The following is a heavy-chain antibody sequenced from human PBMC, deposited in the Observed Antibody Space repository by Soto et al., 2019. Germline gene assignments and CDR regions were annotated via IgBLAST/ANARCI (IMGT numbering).Heavy chain of an antibody. V-gene: IGHV3-33*01. CDR2: IWSDGSYE. CDR3: ARGTGSGSFLIDY. J-gene: IGHJ4*02. D-gene: IGHD3-10*01. CDR1: GFIFSNYA. Sequence: QLVESGGGVVQPGRSLRLSCAASGFIFSNYAMHWVRQAPGQGLEWVALIWSDGSYENYAESVKGRFTISRDNSKNTLYVQMNSLRLEDTAVYFCARGTGSGSFLIDYWGQGTLVTVSS.